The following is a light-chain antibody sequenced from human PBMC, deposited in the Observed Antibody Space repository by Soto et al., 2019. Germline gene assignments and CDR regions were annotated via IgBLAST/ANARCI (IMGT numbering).Light chain of an antibody. Sequence: LTQPRSVSGSPGQSVSISCTGTSSDVGGYNYVSWYQQHPGKAPKLMIYDVSKRPSGVPDRFSGSKSGNTASLTISGLQAEDEADYYCCSYAGSYYVFGTGTKVTVL. V-gene: IGLV2-11*01. CDR1: SSDVGGYNY. CDR3: CSYAGSYYV. CDR2: DVS. J-gene: IGLJ1*01.